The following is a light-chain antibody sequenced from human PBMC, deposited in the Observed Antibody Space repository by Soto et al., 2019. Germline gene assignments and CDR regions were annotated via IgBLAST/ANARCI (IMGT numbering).Light chain of an antibody. CDR1: QSIISY. CDR2: AAS. Sequence: DIQMTQSPSSLSASVGDRVTITCRASQSIISYLNWYHHKPWKAPKLLIYAASSLQSGVPSRFSGSGSGTDFTLTISSLQPEDFATYYCQQSYSTPITFGQGSRLE. J-gene: IGKJ5*01. CDR3: QQSYSTPIT. V-gene: IGKV1-39*01.